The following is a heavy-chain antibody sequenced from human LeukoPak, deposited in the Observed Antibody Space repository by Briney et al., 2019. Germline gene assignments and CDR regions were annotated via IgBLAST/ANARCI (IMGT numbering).Heavy chain of an antibody. J-gene: IGHJ1*01. CDR2: IKQDGSDK. CDR1: GFTFSSYW. V-gene: IGHV3-7*03. Sequence: GGSLRLSCAASGFTFSSYWMSWVRQAPGKGLGWVANIKQDGSDKFYVDSVKGRFTISRENAKNLLYLQMNSLRAEDTAVYYCARYSGYGGAEYFQHWGQGTLVTVSS. CDR3: ARYSGYGGAEYFQH. D-gene: IGHD5-12*01.